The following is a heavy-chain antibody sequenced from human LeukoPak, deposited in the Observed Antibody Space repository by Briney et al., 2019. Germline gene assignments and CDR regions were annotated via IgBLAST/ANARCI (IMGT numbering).Heavy chain of an antibody. D-gene: IGHD6-13*01. CDR1: GFTFSAYT. CDR2: ISSDGSTK. J-gene: IGHJ4*02. V-gene: IGHV3-30-3*01. CDR3: AREATAAAYFDY. Sequence: PGGSLRLSYTASGFTFSAYTMHWVRQAPGEGLEWVAVISSDGSTKYYADSVKGRFTISRDNSQNTLYLQMNSLRAEDSAVYYCAREATAAAYFDYWGQGTLVTVSS.